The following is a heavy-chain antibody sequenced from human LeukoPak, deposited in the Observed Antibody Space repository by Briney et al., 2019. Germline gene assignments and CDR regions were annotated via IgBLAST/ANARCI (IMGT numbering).Heavy chain of an antibody. CDR3: ASGSVVYYRCFDY. V-gene: IGHV4-59*01. D-gene: IGHD3-10*01. CDR1: GGSISSYY. CDR2: IYNSGTT. Sequence: PSETLSLTCTVSGGSISSYYLSWIRQPPGKGLEWIAYIYNSGTTNYNPSLKSRVTISVDTSKNQFSLKLSSVTAADTAVYYCASGSVVYYRCFDYWGQGTLVTVSS. J-gene: IGHJ4*02.